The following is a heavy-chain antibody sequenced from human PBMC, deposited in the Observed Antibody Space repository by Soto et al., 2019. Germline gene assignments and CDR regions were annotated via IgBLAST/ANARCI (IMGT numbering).Heavy chain of an antibody. D-gene: IGHD1-26*01. CDR1: GDSVSSNSAA. CDR2: TYYRSRWYN. J-gene: IGHJ6*03. Sequence: TLSLTCAISGDSVSSNSAAWNWIRLSPSRGLEWLARTYYRSRWYNDYAVSVRSRITVNPDTSKNQFSLQLTSVTPEDTAVYYCAGPTSHQWYYMDVWGKGTTVTVSS. CDR3: AGPTSHQWYYMDV. V-gene: IGHV6-1*01.